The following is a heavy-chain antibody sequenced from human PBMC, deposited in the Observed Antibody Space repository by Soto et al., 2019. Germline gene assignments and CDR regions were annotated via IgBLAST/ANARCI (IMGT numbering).Heavy chain of an antibody. D-gene: IGHD2-8*01. CDR3: AKASHCNKGRCSLGLIGDRAFDI. CDR1: GLTFSAYG. CDR2: ISYDGSKK. Sequence: QARLVESGGGVVQPGRSLRLSCEASGLTFSAYGLHWVRQAPGKGLEWVATISYDGSKKYFGDSVKGRFTISRDNSKSTLYLEMNSLGTEDTAVYYCAKASHCNKGRCSLGLIGDRAFDIWGQGTMGTVSS. J-gene: IGHJ3*02. V-gene: IGHV3-30*18.